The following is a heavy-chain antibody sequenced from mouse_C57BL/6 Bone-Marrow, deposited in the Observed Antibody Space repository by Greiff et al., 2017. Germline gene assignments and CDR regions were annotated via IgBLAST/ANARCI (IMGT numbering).Heavy chain of an antibody. V-gene: IGHV7-3*01. CDR3: ARSVANWPYFDY. CDR1: GFTFPDYY. CDR2: IRNKANGYTT. J-gene: IGHJ2*01. D-gene: IGHD1-1*02. Sequence: EVQVVESGGGLVQPGGSLSLSCAASGFTFPDYYMSWVRQPPGKALEWLGFIRNKANGYTTEYSASVKGRFTISRDNSQSILYLQMNALRAEDSATYYCARSVANWPYFDYWGQGTTLTVSS.